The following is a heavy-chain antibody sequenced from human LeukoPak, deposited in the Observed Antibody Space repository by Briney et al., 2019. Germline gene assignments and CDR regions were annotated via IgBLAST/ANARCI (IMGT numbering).Heavy chain of an antibody. Sequence: GGSLRLSCAASGFTFSSYSMNWVRQAPGKGLEWVSSISSSSSYIYYADSVKGRFTISRDNAKNSLYLQMNSLRAEDTAVYYCARLRYGDYERGGFDYWGQGTLVTVSS. D-gene: IGHD4-17*01. CDR2: ISSSSSYI. V-gene: IGHV3-21*01. CDR1: GFTFSSYS. J-gene: IGHJ4*02. CDR3: ARLRYGDYERGGFDY.